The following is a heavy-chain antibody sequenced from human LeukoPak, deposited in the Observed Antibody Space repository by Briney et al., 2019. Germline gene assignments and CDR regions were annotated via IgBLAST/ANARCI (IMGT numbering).Heavy chain of an antibody. V-gene: IGHV3-23*01. J-gene: IGHJ4*01. Sequence: GGSLRLSCVASGFTFGTYAMNWVRQAPGKGLEWVSGISGSGGGTYYGDSVKGRFTISRDNSKNTVYLQMDNLRADDTAVYYCAKGGGSGSYYIFDFWGQEPWSPSPQ. CDR3: AKGGGSGSYYIFDF. CDR1: GFTFGTYA. D-gene: IGHD3-10*01. CDR2: ISGSGGGT.